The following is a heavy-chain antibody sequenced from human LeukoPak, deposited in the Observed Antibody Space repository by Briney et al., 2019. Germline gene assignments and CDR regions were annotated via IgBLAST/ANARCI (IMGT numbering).Heavy chain of an antibody. J-gene: IGHJ4*02. Sequence: SVKVSCKASGGTFSSYAISWVRQAPGQGLEWMGGIIPIFGTANYAQKFQGRVTITADESTSTAYMELSSLRSEDTAVYYCARVCSDYGDYDYWGQGTLVTVSS. D-gene: IGHD4-17*01. CDR1: GGTFSSYA. CDR3: ARVCSDYGDYDY. CDR2: IIPIFGTA. V-gene: IGHV1-69*13.